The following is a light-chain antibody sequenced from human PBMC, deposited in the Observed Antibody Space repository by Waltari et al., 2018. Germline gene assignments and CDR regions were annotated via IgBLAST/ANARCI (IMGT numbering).Light chain of an antibody. V-gene: IGKV3-11*01. J-gene: IGKJ5*01. CDR3: QQRSSWPIT. CDR1: QNIRGQ. CDR2: DTS. Sequence: EVLLTRSPATLSLSPGERATLSCRASQNIRGQLAWYQQKPGQPPRLLIYDTSNRAAGVPARFSGSGSETDFTLTISSLEPEDFAVYYCQQRSSWPITFGQGTRLDIK.